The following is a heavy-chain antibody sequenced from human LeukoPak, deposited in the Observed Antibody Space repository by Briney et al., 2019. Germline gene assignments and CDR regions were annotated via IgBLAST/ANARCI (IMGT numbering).Heavy chain of an antibody. V-gene: IGHV4-4*02. CDR3: ARGIGSYYPSPFDY. CDR1: GGSISSSNW. J-gene: IGHJ4*02. D-gene: IGHD1-26*01. CDR2: IYHSGST. Sequence: SETLSLTCAVSGGSISSSNWWSWVRQPPGKGLEWIGEIYHSGSTNYNPSLKSRVTISVDKSKNQFSLKLSSVTAADTAVYYRARGIGSYYPSPFDYWGQGTLVTVSS.